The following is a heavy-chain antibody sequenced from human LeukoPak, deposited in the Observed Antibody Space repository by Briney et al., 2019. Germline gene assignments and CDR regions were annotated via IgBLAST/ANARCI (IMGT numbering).Heavy chain of an antibody. CDR1: GGTFSSYA. V-gene: IGHV1-69*04. J-gene: IGHJ4*02. D-gene: IGHD2-15*01. Sequence: SVKVSCKASGGTFSSYAISWVRQAPGQGLEWMGRIIPILGIANYAQKFQGRVTITADKSTSTAYMELSSLRSEDTAVYYCARDLGYSGRSLTYYWGQGTLVTVSS. CDR3: ARDLGYSGRSLTYY. CDR2: IIPILGIA.